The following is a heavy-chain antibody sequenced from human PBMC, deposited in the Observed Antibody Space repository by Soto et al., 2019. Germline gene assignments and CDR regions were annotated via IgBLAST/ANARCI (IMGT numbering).Heavy chain of an antibody. D-gene: IGHD1-26*01. Sequence: TGGSLRLSCAASGFTFSSYAMSWVRQAPGKGLEWVSAISGSGGSTYYADSVKGRFTISRDNSKNTLYLQMNSLRAEDTAVYYCAKRVLLGRRWELPSFFDYWGQGTLV. V-gene: IGHV3-23*01. CDR1: GFTFSSYA. CDR2: ISGSGGST. J-gene: IGHJ4*02. CDR3: AKRVLLGRRWELPSFFDY.